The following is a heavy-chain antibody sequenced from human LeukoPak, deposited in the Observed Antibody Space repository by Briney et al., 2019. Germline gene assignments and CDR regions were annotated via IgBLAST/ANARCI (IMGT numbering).Heavy chain of an antibody. CDR1: GFTFSSYA. Sequence: PGGSLRLSCAASGFTFSSYAMSWVRQAPGKGLEWVSTISGGVGSTYYTDSVRGRFTVSRDNSKNTLYLQMNSLRAEDTAVYYCARTGHQPLPYYYYYMDVWGKGTTVTVSS. V-gene: IGHV3-23*01. CDR3: ARTGHQPLPYYYYYMDV. CDR2: ISGGVGST. J-gene: IGHJ6*03. D-gene: IGHD2-2*01.